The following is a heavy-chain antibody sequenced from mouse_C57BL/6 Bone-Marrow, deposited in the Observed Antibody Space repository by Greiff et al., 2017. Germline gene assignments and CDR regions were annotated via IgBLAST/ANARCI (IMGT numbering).Heavy chain of an antibody. CDR1: GYTFTSYG. D-gene: IGHD1-1*01. J-gene: IGHJ3*01. Sequence: QVQLQQSGAELARPGASVKLSCKASGYTFTSYGISWVKQRTGQGLEWIGEIYPRSGNTYYNEKFKGKATLTADKSSSTAYMELRSLTSEDSAVYFCARGGRNYYGSTWFAYWGQGTLVTVSA. V-gene: IGHV1-81*01. CDR3: ARGGRNYYGSTWFAY. CDR2: IYPRSGNT.